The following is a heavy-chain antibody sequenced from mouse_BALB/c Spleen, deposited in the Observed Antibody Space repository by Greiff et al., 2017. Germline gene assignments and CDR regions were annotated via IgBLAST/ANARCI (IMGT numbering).Heavy chain of an antibody. D-gene: IGHD2-2*01. CDR3: ARHYGYGTWFAY. V-gene: IGHV14-3*02. J-gene: IGHJ3*01. CDR2: IDPANGNT. CDR1: GFNIKDTY. Sequence: EVQLQESGAELVKPGASVKLSCTASGFNIKDTYMHWVKQRPEQGLEWIGRIDPANGNTKYDPKFQGKATITADTSSNTAYLQLSSLTSEDTAVYYCARHYGYGTWFAYWGQGTLVTVSA.